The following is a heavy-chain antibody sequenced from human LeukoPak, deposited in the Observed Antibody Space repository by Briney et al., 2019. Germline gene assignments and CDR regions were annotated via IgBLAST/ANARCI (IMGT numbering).Heavy chain of an antibody. CDR2: INQDERDR. D-gene: IGHD1-26*01. J-gene: IGHJ4*02. V-gene: IGHV3-7*01. Sequence: GGSLRLSWLTSGFTFSDYWMSWVRQAPGKGLEWVANINQDERDRYYVDSVKGRFTISRDNAKNSLYLQMNSLRAEDTAVYYCASTWRGACDYWGQGTLVTVSS. CDR1: GFTFSDYW. CDR3: ASTWRGACDY.